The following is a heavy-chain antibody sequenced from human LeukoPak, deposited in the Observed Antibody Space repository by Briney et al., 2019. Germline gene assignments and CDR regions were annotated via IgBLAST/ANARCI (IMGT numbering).Heavy chain of an antibody. J-gene: IGHJ4*02. CDR1: EFTFSSSA. D-gene: IGHD6-6*01. Sequence: PGRSLRLSCAASEFTFSSSAMSWVRQPPGKGLEWVSTISSSGGSTFYAESVKGRFTISRDNNENTLYLQMNSLRVEDTAVYYCARAAQVTGRPNLGGHFDYWGQGTLVTVSS. CDR3: ARAAQVTGRPNLGGHFDY. CDR2: ISSSGGST. V-gene: IGHV3-23*01.